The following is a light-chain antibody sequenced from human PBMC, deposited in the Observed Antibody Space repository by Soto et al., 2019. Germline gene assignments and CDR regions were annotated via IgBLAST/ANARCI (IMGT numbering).Light chain of an antibody. J-gene: IGLJ7*01. Sequence: QSALTQPASVSGSPGQSITISCTGTSSDVGSYNLVSWYQQHPGKAPKIMISEVSKRPSGISDRFSGSKSGSTASLTISGLQAEDEADYYCCSYAGTSTHTVFGGGTQLTV. CDR2: EVS. CDR3: CSYAGTSTHTV. V-gene: IGLV2-23*02. CDR1: SSDVGSYNL.